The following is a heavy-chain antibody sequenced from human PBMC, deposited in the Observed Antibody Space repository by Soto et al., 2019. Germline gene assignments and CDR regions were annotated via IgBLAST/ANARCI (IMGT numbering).Heavy chain of an antibody. J-gene: IGHJ4*02. Sequence: ASVKVSCKASGYTLTSYYMNWVRQAPGQGLEWMGMITPTRGTTSYAQKLQGRVTFLRDTSTSTVLMERSTLKSEDTAVYYCARDPYTLREYTFGTLDYWGQETRVTSPQ. CDR2: ITPTRGTT. D-gene: IGHD3-16*01. CDR1: GYTLTSYY. V-gene: IGHV1-46*04. CDR3: ARDPYTLREYTFGTLDY.